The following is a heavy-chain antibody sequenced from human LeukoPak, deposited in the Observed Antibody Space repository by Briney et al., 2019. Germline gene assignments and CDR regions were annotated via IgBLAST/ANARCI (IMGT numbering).Heavy chain of an antibody. V-gene: IGHV4-34*01. J-gene: IGHJ4*02. D-gene: IGHD2-21*02. CDR2: INNSGST. Sequence: SETXSXTXAXXGGSFSGYYWSWIRQAPGKGLEWIGEINNSGSTNYNQSLKSRVTISVDTSKNQFSLKLSCVTAADTAVYYCSRGPPYVVVVTAIGFFDSWGQGTLVTVSS. CDR1: GGSFSGYY. CDR3: SRGPPYVVVVTAIGFFDS.